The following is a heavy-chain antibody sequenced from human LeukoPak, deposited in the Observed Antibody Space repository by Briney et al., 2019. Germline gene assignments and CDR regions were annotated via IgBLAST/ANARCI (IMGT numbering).Heavy chain of an antibody. V-gene: IGHV3-48*01. J-gene: IGHJ5*02. Sequence: PGGSLRLSCAASGFTFSSYSMNWVRQAPGKGLEWVSYISSSSSTIYYADSVKGRFTISRDNAKNSLYMQMNSLRAEDTAVYYCARENGQNWFDPWGQGTLVTVSS. CDR3: ARENGQNWFDP. CDR2: ISSSSSTI. CDR1: GFTFSSYS.